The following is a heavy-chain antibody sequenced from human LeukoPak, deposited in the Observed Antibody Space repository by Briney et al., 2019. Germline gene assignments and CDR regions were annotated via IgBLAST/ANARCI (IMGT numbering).Heavy chain of an antibody. CDR3: ARSKIFGVVIPFDY. CDR1: GYTFTSYG. CDR2: ISAYNGNT. D-gene: IGHD3-3*01. Sequence: ASVKVPCKASGYTFTSYGISWVRQAPGQGLEWMGWISAYNGNTNYAQKLQGRVTMTTDTSTSTAYMELRSLRSDDTAVYYCARSKIFGVVIPFDYWGQGTLVTVSS. J-gene: IGHJ4*02. V-gene: IGHV1-18*01.